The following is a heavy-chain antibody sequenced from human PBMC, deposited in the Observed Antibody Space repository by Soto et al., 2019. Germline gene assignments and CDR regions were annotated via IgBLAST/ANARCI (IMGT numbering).Heavy chain of an antibody. D-gene: IGHD3-3*01. CDR3: AIDFGRQAPGL. Sequence: QVHLVQSEAEVKKPGSSVNASCKASGGDFRSYAITWVRHAPGQGLEWMGDIIPALNSPNYAQKFQGRVSITADESTTTVYLELSSLRSDDTAMFFCAIDFGRQAPGLWGQGTMILVSS. J-gene: IGHJ3*01. V-gene: IGHV1-69*01. CDR1: GGDFRSYA. CDR2: IIPALNSP.